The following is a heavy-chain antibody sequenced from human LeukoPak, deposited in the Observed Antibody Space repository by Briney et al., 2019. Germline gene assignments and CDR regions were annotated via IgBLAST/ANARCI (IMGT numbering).Heavy chain of an antibody. CDR2: IYYSGST. CDR1: GGSISSSSYY. CDR3: ARDIDDVGALFDF. J-gene: IGHJ4*02. Sequence: SETLSLTCTVSGGSISSSSYYWGWIRQPPGKGLERIGSIYYSGSTYYNPSLKSRVTISVDTSKRQFSLKLTSVTAADTALYFCARDIDDVGALFDFWGQGTLVTVSS. V-gene: IGHV4-39*07. D-gene: IGHD1-26*01.